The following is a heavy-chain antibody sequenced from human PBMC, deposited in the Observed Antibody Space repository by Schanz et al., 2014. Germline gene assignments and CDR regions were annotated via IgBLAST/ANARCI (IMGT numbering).Heavy chain of an antibody. J-gene: IGHJ6*03. V-gene: IGHV4-59*01. CDR3: ARQGIGYQHGRYYYYMDV. CDR2: IYYSGDT. Sequence: QVQLQESGPGLVRPSETLSLTCTVSGGSISNYYWSWIRQPPGKGLEWIGYIYYSGDTNYNPSLKSRVTISVDTSKNQFSLNLISVTAADTAVYYCARQGIGYQHGRYYYYMDVWGRGTTVTVSS. CDR1: GGSISNYY. D-gene: IGHD2-2*01.